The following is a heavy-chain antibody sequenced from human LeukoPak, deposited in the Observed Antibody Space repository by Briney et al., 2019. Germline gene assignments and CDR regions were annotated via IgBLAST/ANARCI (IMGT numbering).Heavy chain of an antibody. Sequence: GESLQISCKGSGYSFTSYWIGWVRQIPGKGLEWMGIIYPGDSDTRYSPSFQGQVTISADKPISTAYLQWSSLKASDTAMYYCARVAGIPPSYFDYWGQGTLVTVSS. J-gene: IGHJ4*02. CDR1: GYSFTSYW. V-gene: IGHV5-51*04. D-gene: IGHD2-21*01. CDR3: ARVAGIPPSYFDY. CDR2: IYPGDSDT.